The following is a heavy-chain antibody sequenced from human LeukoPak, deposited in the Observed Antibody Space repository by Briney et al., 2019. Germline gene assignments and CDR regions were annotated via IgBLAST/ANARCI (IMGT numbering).Heavy chain of an antibody. V-gene: IGHV4-4*07. CDR2: IHTSGST. CDR1: GGSISSYY. Sequence: SETLSLTCTVSGGSISSYYWNWIRQPAGKGLEWTGRIHTSGSTNYNPSLKSRVTISVDTSKNQFSLRLNSMTAADTAVYYCARQQLGIVVIDYWGQGTLVTVSS. D-gene: IGHD2-2*01. CDR3: ARQQLGIVVIDY. J-gene: IGHJ4*02.